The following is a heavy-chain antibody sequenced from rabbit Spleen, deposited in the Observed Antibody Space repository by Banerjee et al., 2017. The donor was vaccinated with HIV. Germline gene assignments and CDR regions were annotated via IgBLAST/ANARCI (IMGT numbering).Heavy chain of an antibody. Sequence: EESGGGLVKPGASLTLTCTASGFSFSSSYYMCWVRQAPGKGLEWIACIKTTTGSAYYANWAKGRFTISKASSTTVTLQMTSLTAADTATYFCARDTGSSFSSYGMDLWGPGTLVTVS. D-gene: IGHD8-1*01. V-gene: IGHV1S40*01. CDR3: ARDTGSSFSSYGMDL. J-gene: IGHJ6*01. CDR1: GFSFSSSYY. CDR2: IKTTTGSA.